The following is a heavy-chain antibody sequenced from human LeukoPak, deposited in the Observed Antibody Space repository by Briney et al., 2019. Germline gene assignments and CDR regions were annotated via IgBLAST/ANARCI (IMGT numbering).Heavy chain of an antibody. Sequence: ASVKVSCKATGGTFSSYAISWVRQAPGQGLEWMGGIIPIFGTANYAQKFQGRITITADESTSTAYMELSSLRSEDTAVYYCAKTNGNYDYVWGSYRFFWFDPWGQGTLVTVSS. D-gene: IGHD3-16*02. J-gene: IGHJ5*02. CDR2: IIPIFGTA. V-gene: IGHV1-69*13. CDR3: AKTNGNYDYVWGSYRFFWFDP. CDR1: GGTFSSYA.